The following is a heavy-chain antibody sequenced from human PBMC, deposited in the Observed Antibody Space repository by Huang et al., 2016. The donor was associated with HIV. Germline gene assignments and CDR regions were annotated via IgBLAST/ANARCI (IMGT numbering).Heavy chain of an antibody. J-gene: IGHJ6*02. V-gene: IGHV3-21*01. CDR2: ISSSSSYI. Sequence: EVQLVESGGGLVKPGGSLRLSCAASGFTFSSYSMNWVRQAPGKGLEWVSSISSSSSYIYSADSGKGRFTNSRDNAENSLYLQMNSLRAEDTAVYYCARSWNYYYYYGMDVWGQGTTVTVSS. CDR1: GFTFSSYS. CDR3: ARSWNYYYYYGMDV. D-gene: IGHD1-1*01.